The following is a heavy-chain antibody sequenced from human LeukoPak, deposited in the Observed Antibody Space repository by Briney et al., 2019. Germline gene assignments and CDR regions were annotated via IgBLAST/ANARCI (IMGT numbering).Heavy chain of an antibody. CDR3: ARDRYSSSWYNDY. CDR1: GFTFSDYY. J-gene: IGHJ4*02. D-gene: IGHD6-13*01. CDR2: ISSSGSTI. V-gene: IGHV3-11*04. Sequence: AGGSLRLSCAASGFTFSDYYMSWIRQAPGKGLEWVSYISSSGSTIYYADSVKGRFTISRDNAKNSLYLQMNSLRAEDTAVYYCARDRYSSSWYNDYWGQGTLVTVSS.